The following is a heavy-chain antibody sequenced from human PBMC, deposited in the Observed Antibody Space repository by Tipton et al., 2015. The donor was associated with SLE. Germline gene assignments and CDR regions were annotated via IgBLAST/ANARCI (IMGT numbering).Heavy chain of an antibody. J-gene: IGHJ4*02. CDR2: IYYSGST. Sequence: LRLSCTVSGGSISSYYWSWIRQPPGKGLEWIGYIYYSGSTNYNPSLKSRVTISVDTSKNQFSLKLSSVTAADTAAYYCARLGYSSASIDYWGQGTLVTVSS. CDR1: GGSISSYY. CDR3: ARLGYSSASIDY. D-gene: IGHD6-19*01. V-gene: IGHV4-59*08.